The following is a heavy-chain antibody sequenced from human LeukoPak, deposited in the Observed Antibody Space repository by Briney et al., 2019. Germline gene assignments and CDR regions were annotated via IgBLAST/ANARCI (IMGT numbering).Heavy chain of an antibody. Sequence: SSDNVSYKASVYTFNRYYMHWVRQAPGQGREGMGWINPNSGGTNYAQKFQGRVTMTRDTSISTAYMELSRLRSDATAVYYCARNLGYYGSGSYFSQTDYWGQGTLVTVSS. D-gene: IGHD3-10*01. J-gene: IGHJ4*02. CDR3: ARNLGYYGSGSYFSQTDY. CDR2: INPNSGGT. CDR1: VYTFNRYY. V-gene: IGHV1-2*02.